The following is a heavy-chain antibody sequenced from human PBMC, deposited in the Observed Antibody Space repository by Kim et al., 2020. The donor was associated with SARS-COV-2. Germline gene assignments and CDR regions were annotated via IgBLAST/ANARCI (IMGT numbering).Heavy chain of an antibody. J-gene: IGHJ4*02. D-gene: IGHD6-6*01. Sequence: SYAQKFQGRVTMTRDTSTSTVYMELSSLRSEDTAVYYCARDSSSPINFDYWGQGTLVTVSS. V-gene: IGHV1-46*01. CDR3: ARDSSSPINFDY.